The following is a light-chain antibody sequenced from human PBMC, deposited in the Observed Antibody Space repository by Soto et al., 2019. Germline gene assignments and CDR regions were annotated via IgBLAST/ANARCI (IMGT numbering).Light chain of an antibody. CDR1: SSDVGNYDY. V-gene: IGLV2-11*01. J-gene: IGLJ1*01. CDR2: DVS. Sequence: QSALTQPRSVSGSPGQSVTISCTGTSSDVGNYDYVSWYLQHPGKAPKVLISDVSRRHSGVPDRFSGSKSGNTASLTISGLLVEDEGDYYCCSYAGTSTDVFGSGTKVTVL. CDR3: CSYAGTSTDV.